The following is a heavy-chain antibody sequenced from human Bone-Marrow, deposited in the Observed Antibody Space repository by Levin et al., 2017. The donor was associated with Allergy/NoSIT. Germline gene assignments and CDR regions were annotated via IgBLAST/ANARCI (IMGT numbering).Heavy chain of an antibody. D-gene: IGHD6-19*01. CDR1: DDSIRNYY. CDR3: ASDTSSVISPYWYFDL. CDR2: ISNRGGT. V-gene: IGHV4-59*01. J-gene: IGHJ2*01. Sequence: SQTLSLTCTVSDDSIRNYYWTWIRPPPGKGLEWIGYISNRGGTNYNPSLKGRVAISVDTSKNQISLKLNSVTAGDTAIYYCASDTSSVISPYWYFDLWGRGTLVTVSS.